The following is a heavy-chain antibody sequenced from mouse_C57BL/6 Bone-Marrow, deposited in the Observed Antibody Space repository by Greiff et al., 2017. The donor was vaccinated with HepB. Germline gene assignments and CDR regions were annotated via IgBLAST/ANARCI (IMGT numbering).Heavy chain of an antibody. CDR1: GYTFTSYW. Sequence: VKLQQPGAELVKPGASVKLSCKASGYTFTSYWMQWVKQRPGQGLEWIGEIDPSDSYTNYNQKFKGKATLTVDTSSSTAYMQLSSLTSEDSAVYYCARDGNGFAYWGQVTLVTVSA. V-gene: IGHV1-50*01. J-gene: IGHJ3*01. D-gene: IGHD1-1*01. CDR2: IDPSDSYT. CDR3: ARDGNGFAY.